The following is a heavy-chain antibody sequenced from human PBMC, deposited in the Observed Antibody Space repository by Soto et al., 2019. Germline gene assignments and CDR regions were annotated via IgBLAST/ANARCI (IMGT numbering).Heavy chain of an antibody. CDR2: INAGNGNT. D-gene: IGHD3-10*01. J-gene: IGHJ5*02. CDR3: ARSGRAMVRGVIIINWFDP. V-gene: IGHV1-3*01. Sequence: QVQLVQSGAEVKKPGASVKVSCKASGYTFTSYAMHWVRQAPGQRLEWMGWINAGNGNTKYSQKFQGRVTITRDTSASTAYMEVSSLRSEDTAVYYCARSGRAMVRGVIIINWFDPWGQGTLVTVSS. CDR1: GYTFTSYA.